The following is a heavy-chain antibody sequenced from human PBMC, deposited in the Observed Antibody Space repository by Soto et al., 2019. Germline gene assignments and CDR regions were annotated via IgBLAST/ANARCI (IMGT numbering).Heavy chain of an antibody. V-gene: IGHV1-69*08. Sequence: QVQLVQSGAEVKKPGSSVKVSCKASGGTFSSYTISWVRQAPGQGLEWMGRIIPILGIANYAQKFQGRVTITADQSTSTAYMELSSLRSEDTAVYYCARDGYNYGWFDPWGQGTLVTVSS. D-gene: IGHD5-12*01. CDR2: IIPILGIA. CDR1: GGTFSSYT. J-gene: IGHJ5*02. CDR3: ARDGYNYGWFDP.